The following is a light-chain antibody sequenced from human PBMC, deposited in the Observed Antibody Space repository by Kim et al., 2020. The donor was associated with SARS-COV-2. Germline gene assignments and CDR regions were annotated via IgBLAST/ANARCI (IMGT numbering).Light chain of an antibody. J-gene: IGKJ4*01. V-gene: IGKV3-11*01. Sequence: PGERATHACRASQSINIDVAWYQQKPGRAPRLLIYDASKRVSGVPARFSGSGSGIDFALTINGLEPEDFAVYYCQQHATWPPALTFGGGTKVDIK. CDR1: QSINID. CDR3: QQHATWPPALT. CDR2: DAS.